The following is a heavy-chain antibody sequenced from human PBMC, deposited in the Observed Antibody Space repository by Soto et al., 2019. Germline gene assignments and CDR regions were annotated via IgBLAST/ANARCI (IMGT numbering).Heavy chain of an antibody. V-gene: IGHV3-15*07. CDR3: TTVSTSDYYDSSGYYHYYYYYGMDV. CDR1: GFTFSNAW. Sequence: EVQLVESGGGLVKPGGSLRLSCAASGFTFSNAWMNWVRQAPGKGLEWVGRIKSKTDGGTTDYAAPVKGRFTISSDDATNKLYLQMNSLKTEDTAVYYCTTVSTSDYYDSSGYYHYYYYYGMDVWGQGTTVTVSS. D-gene: IGHD3-22*01. J-gene: IGHJ6*02. CDR2: IKSKTDGGTT.